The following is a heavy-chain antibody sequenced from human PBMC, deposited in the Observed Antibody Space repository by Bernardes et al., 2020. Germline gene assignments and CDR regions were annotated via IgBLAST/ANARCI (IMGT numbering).Heavy chain of an antibody. CDR3: ARGRYCSSTSCYGGMDV. J-gene: IGHJ6*02. CDR1: GFTFSSYG. D-gene: IGHD2-2*01. Sequence: GGSLRLSCAASGFTFSSYGMHWVRQAPGKGLEWVAVIWYDGSNKYYADSVKGRFTISRDNSKNTLYLQMNSLRAEDTAVYYCARGRYCSSTSCYGGMDVWGQGTTVTVSS. V-gene: IGHV3-33*08. CDR2: IWYDGSNK.